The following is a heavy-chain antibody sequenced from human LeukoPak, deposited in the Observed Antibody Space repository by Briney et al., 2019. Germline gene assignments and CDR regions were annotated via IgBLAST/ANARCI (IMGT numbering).Heavy chain of an antibody. J-gene: IGHJ6*04. CDR3: ARSQYSSGWDYYYGMDV. V-gene: IGHV3-48*03. Sequence: PGGSLRLSCAASGFPFSRYEMNWVRQAPGKALEWVSYISSSGSTIYYAYSVKGRFTISRDNAKNSLYLQMNSLRAEDTAVYYCARSQYSSGWDYYYGMDVWGKGTTVTVSS. CDR1: GFPFSRYE. CDR2: ISSSGSTI. D-gene: IGHD6-19*01.